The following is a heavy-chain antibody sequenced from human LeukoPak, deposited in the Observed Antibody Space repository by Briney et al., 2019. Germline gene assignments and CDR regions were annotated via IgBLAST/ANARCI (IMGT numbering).Heavy chain of an antibody. V-gene: IGHV3-30*02. Sequence: GGSLRLSCAASGFTFSSYGMHWVRQAPGKGLEWVAFIRYDGSNKYYADSVKGRFTISRDNAKNSLYLQMNSLRAEDTAVYYCARNGIRYSGSYEGAVDYWGQGTLVTVSS. J-gene: IGHJ4*02. D-gene: IGHD1-26*01. CDR3: ARNGIRYSGSYEGAVDY. CDR2: IRYDGSNK. CDR1: GFTFSSYG.